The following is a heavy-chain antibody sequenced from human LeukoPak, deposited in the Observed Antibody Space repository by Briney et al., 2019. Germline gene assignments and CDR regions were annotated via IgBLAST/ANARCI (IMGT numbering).Heavy chain of an antibody. CDR3: ARVLRLTVTTPFDY. D-gene: IGHD4-17*01. CDR1: GYTFTSYG. Sequence: GASVKVSCKASGYTFTSYGISWVRQAPGQGLEWMGWISAYNGNTNYAQKLQGRVTMTTDTSTSTAYMELRSLRSDDTAVYYCARVLRLTVTTPFDYWGQGTPVTVSS. J-gene: IGHJ4*02. V-gene: IGHV1-18*01. CDR2: ISAYNGNT.